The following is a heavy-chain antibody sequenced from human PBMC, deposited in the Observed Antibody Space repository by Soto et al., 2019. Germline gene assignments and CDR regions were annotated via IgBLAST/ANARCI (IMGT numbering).Heavy chain of an antibody. Sequence: SETLSLSCAVSGYSISSGFHWGWIRQPPGKGLEWIGSIYHSGTTYYNPSLKSRVTISVDTSKNQFSLKLRSVTAADTAVYYCARDSVAEIVHWGQGTLVT. CDR1: GYSISSGFH. V-gene: IGHV4-38-2*02. J-gene: IGHJ4*02. D-gene: IGHD2-15*01. CDR2: IYHSGTT. CDR3: ARDSVAEIVH.